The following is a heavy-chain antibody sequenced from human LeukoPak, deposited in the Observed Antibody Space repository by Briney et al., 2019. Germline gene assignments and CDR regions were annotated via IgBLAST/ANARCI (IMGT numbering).Heavy chain of an antibody. J-gene: IGHJ3*02. D-gene: IGHD3-10*01. CDR3: ARERRGDAFDI. Sequence: GGSLRLSCAASGFTFSSYEMNWVRQAPGKGLEWVSYISSSGSTIYYADSVKGRFTISRDNAKNSLSLQMNSLRAEDAAFYYCARERRGDAFDIWGQGTMVTVSS. V-gene: IGHV3-48*03. CDR2: ISSSGSTI. CDR1: GFTFSSYE.